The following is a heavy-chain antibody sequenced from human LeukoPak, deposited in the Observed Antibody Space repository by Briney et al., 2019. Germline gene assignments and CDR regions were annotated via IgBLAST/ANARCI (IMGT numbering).Heavy chain of an antibody. V-gene: IGHV4-61*02. D-gene: IGHD3-16*01. CDR2: IYTSGST. J-gene: IGHJ4*02. CDR1: DGSISSGSYY. CDR3: AGGGRADDY. Sequence: PSQTLSLTCTVSDGSISSGSYYWSWIRQPAGKGLEWIGRIYTSGSTNYNPSLKSRVTISVDTSKNQFSLKLSSVTAADTAVYCCAGGGRADDYWGQGTLVTVSS.